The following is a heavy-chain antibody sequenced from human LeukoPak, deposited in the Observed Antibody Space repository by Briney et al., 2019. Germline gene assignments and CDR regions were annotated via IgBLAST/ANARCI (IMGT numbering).Heavy chain of an antibody. CDR2: ISGSGSGGST. CDR3: ASTGPSDY. J-gene: IGHJ4*02. Sequence: GGSLRLSCAASGFTFSSYWMSWVRQAPGKGLEWVSSISGSGSGGSTYYADSGKGRFTISRDNSKNTLYLQMNSLRAEDTALYYCASTGPSDYWGQGTLVTVSS. D-gene: IGHD1-14*01. V-gene: IGHV3-23*01. CDR1: GFTFSSYW.